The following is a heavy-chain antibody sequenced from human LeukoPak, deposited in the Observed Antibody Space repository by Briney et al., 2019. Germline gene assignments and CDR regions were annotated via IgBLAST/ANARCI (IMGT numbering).Heavy chain of an antibody. CDR1: GFTFSSYG. Sequence: PGGSLRLSCAASGFTFSSYGMHWVRQAPGKGLEWVAVISYDGSNKYYADSVKGRFTISRDNSKNTLYLQMNSLRAEDTAVYYCAKDQYSGITPNWFDPWGQGTLVTVSS. D-gene: IGHD1-26*01. CDR3: AKDQYSGITPNWFDP. J-gene: IGHJ5*02. V-gene: IGHV3-30*18. CDR2: ISYDGSNK.